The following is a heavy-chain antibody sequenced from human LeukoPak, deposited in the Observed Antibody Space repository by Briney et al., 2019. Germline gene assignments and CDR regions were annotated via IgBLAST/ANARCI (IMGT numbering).Heavy chain of an antibody. CDR3: VRTSRSISSDY. J-gene: IGHJ4*02. CDR1: GFIFSNYW. CDR2: IKQDGSVK. Sequence: GGSLRLSCEASGFIFSNYWMRCVRQATGRGREWVANIKQDGSVKNYVDSMEGRFIISRDNAKNLLYLQMNSLGAEDTAVYYCVRTSRSISSDYWGQGTQVTVSS. V-gene: IGHV3-7*01. D-gene: IGHD3-3*02.